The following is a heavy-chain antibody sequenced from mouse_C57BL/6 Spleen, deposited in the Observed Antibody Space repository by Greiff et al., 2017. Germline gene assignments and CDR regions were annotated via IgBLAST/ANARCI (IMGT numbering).Heavy chain of an antibody. D-gene: IGHD2-2*01. J-gene: IGHJ4*01. Sequence: QVQLQQPGAELVMPGASVKLSCKASGYTFTSYWMHWVKQRPGQGLEWIGDIYPSDSYTNYNQKFKGKSTLTVDTSSSTAYMQLSSLTSEDSAVYECARSRDGYGRAMEYWGQGTTVTVSS. V-gene: IGHV1-69*01. CDR1: GYTFTSYW. CDR3: ARSRDGYGRAMEY. CDR2: IYPSDSYT.